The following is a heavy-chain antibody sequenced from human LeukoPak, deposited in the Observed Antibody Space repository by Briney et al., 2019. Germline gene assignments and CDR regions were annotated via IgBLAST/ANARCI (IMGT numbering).Heavy chain of an antibody. CDR2: IRYDGSNK. J-gene: IGHJ4*02. D-gene: IGHD2-2*01. V-gene: IGHV3-30*02. Sequence: PGGSLRLSCAASGFTFSSYGMHWVRQAPGKGWEGVAFIRYDGSNKYYADSGKGRFTISRDNSKDTLYLQMNSLRAEDTAVHYCAKGILGYCSSTSCYGARGGDYWGQGTLVTVSS. CDR1: GFTFSSYG. CDR3: AKGILGYCSSTSCYGARGGDY.